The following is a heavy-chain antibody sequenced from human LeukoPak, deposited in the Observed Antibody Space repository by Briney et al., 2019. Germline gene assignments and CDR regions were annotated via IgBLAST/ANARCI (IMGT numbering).Heavy chain of an antibody. CDR2: IWPGDSDT. V-gene: IGHV5-51*01. J-gene: IGHJ4*02. CDR1: GYSFTSYW. Sequence: GESLKISCRGSGYSFTSYWIGWVRQMPGKGLEWMGIIWPGDSDTRYSPSFQGQVTISADKSISTAYLQWSSLKASDTAMYYCARHQTSTTVTLLDYWGQGTLVTVSS. D-gene: IGHD4-17*01. CDR3: ARHQTSTTVTLLDY.